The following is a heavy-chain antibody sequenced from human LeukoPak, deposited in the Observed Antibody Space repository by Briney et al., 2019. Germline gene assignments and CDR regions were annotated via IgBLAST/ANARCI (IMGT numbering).Heavy chain of an antibody. CDR3: ARDPTGTEGAPGY. CDR1: GGSISSGGYY. D-gene: IGHD1-26*01. V-gene: IGHV4-30-2*01. J-gene: IGHJ4*02. CDR2: IYHSGST. Sequence: SETLSLTCTVSGGSISSGGYYWSWIRQPPGKGLEWIGYIYHSGSTYYNPSLKSRVTISVDRSKNQFSLKLSSVTAADTAVYYCARDPTGTEGAPGYWGQGTLVTVSS.